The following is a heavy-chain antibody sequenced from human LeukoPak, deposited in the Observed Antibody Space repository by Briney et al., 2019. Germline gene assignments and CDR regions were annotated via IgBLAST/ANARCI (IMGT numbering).Heavy chain of an antibody. J-gene: IGHJ4*02. Sequence: PSETLSLTCTVSGGSISSYYWSWIRQPAGKGLEWIGRMYPNGGTNYNSSLKSRVTMSVDASKNQFSLKLSSVTAADSAVYYCARVPRYCSGGNCYSEYYSDYWGQGTLVTVSS. CDR2: MYPNGGT. CDR3: ARVPRYCSGGNCYSEYYSDY. CDR1: GGSISSYY. D-gene: IGHD2-15*01. V-gene: IGHV4-4*07.